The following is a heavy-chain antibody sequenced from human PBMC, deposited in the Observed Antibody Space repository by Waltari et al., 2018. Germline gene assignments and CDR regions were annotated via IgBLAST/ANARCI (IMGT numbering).Heavy chain of an antibody. CDR2: INHSGST. D-gene: IGHD6-6*01. Sequence: QVQLQQWGAGLLKPSETLSLTCAVYGGSFSGYYCSWIRQPPGKGLEWIGEINHSGSTNYNPSLKSRVTISVDTSKNQFSLKLSSVTAADTAVYYCARRGRGAARPSWFDPWGQGTLVTVSS. J-gene: IGHJ5*02. V-gene: IGHV4-34*01. CDR1: GGSFSGYY. CDR3: ARRGRGAARPSWFDP.